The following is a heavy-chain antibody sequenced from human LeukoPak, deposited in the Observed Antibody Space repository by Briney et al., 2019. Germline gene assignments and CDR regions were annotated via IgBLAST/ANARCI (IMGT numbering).Heavy chain of an antibody. Sequence: GESLKISCATSGFTFSTYWMSWVRQAPGKGLEWVANINQYGSEKYYVDSVKGRFTISRDNAKSSLYLQMNSLRADDTAVYYCANGDGFDYWGQGTLVTVSS. CDR1: GFTFSTYW. CDR3: ANGDGFDY. J-gene: IGHJ4*02. CDR2: INQYGSEK. D-gene: IGHD2-8*01. V-gene: IGHV3-7*01.